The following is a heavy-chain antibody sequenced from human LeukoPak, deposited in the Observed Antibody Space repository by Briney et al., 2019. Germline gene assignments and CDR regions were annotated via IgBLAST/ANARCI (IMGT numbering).Heavy chain of an antibody. CDR1: GYTFTRYG. Sequence: ASVKVSCKPSGYTFTRYGISWVRQAPGQGLEWIGWISANNDDTRYAQNFQGRVTMTADAPTTVYMELSGLKSDDTAVYYSARDFYSSGGTWSDCFDPWGQGTVVTVSS. J-gene: IGHJ5*02. D-gene: IGHD2-15*01. CDR2: ISANNDDT. V-gene: IGHV1-18*01. CDR3: ARDFYSSGGTWSDCFDP.